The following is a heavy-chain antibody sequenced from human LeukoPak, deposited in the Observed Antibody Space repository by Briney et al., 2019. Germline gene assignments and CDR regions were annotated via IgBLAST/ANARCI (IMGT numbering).Heavy chain of an antibody. V-gene: IGHV4-39*07. CDR1: AGSINSSSYY. CDR2: MAYSGAT. CDR3: ARVRLTGSSYYYYRDV. D-gene: IGHD1-14*01. J-gene: IGHJ6*03. Sequence: SENLSLNCTVSAGSINSSSYYWGWVRQPPGKGLECIGSMAYSGATYYNPSIRSRVTISLDESKNQCSLELTSVTAADTAMYYCARVRLTGSSYYYYRDVWGNGTTVTVSS.